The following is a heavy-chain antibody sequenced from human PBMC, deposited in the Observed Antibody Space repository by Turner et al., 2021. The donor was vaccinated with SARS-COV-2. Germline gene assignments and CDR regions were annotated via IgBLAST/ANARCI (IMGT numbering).Heavy chain of an antibody. CDR3: ARGQGWLQPPFGY. V-gene: IGHV4-34*01. Sequence: QVQLQQLGAVLLNSSETLSLTCAVYGGSFSGYFWTWIRQPPGKGLEWIGEINHSGSTNYNPSLKSIVTITVDTSKNQFSLKLSSVTAADTAVYYCARGQGWLQPPFGYWGQGTLVTVSS. J-gene: IGHJ4*02. D-gene: IGHD3-3*01. CDR1: GGSFSGYF. CDR2: INHSGST.